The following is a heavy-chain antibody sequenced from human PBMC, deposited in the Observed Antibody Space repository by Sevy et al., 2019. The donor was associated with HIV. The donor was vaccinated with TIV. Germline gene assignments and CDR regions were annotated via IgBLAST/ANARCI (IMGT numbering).Heavy chain of an antibody. CDR3: AREFFYDSSDYYTPAYYFDY. D-gene: IGHD3-22*01. J-gene: IGHJ4*02. CDR2: LYISEST. V-gene: IGHV4-4*07. Sequence: SETLSLTCAVSGDSISSSYWSWIRRPAGKGLEWIGRLYISESTNDNPSLKSRVTMSLDTSKNQFSLRLSSVTAADTTVYYCAREFFYDSSDYYTPAYYFDYWGQGTLVTVSS. CDR1: GDSISSSY.